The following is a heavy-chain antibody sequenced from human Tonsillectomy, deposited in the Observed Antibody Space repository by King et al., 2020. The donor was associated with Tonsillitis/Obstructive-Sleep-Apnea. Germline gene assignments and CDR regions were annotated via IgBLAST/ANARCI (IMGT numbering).Heavy chain of an antibody. CDR1: GNTVTSHA. CDR3: ARGGPITHFGVVIKDNWFDP. Sequence: QLVQSGSELKKPGASVKVSCKASGNTVTSHAMHWVRQAPGQGLEWMGWLNTNTGNPTFAQGFIGRFVFSSDPPVSTTYLQISSLKAEDTAVYYCARGGPITHFGVVIKDNWFDPWGQGTLVTVSS. CDR2: LNTNTGNP. V-gene: IGHV7-4-1*02. J-gene: IGHJ5*02. D-gene: IGHD3-3*01.